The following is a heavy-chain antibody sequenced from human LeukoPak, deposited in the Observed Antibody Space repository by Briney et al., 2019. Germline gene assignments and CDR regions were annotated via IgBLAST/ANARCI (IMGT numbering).Heavy chain of an antibody. V-gene: IGHV1-2*02. CDR3: ARSLITFGGVIVILDY. Sequence: GASVKVSCKASGYTFTGYYMHWVRQAPGQGLEWMGWINPNSGGTNYAQKLQGRVTMTTDTSTSTAYMELRSLRSDDTAVYYCARSLITFGGVIVILDYWGQGTLVTVSS. D-gene: IGHD3-16*02. J-gene: IGHJ4*02. CDR1: GYTFTGYY. CDR2: INPNSGGT.